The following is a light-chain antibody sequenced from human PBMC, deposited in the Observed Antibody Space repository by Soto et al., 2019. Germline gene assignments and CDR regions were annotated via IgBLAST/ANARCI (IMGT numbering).Light chain of an antibody. Sequence: EIVLTQSPATLSLSPGERATLSWRASQSVSSSYIAWYQQKPGQAPRLLIYDASNRAPGIPVRSSGGGSGTDYTLTISRLEPEDFAVYYCQQYGSSGTFGQGTKVDIK. J-gene: IGKJ1*01. CDR1: QSVSSSY. V-gene: IGKV3-20*01. CDR3: QQYGSSGT. CDR2: DAS.